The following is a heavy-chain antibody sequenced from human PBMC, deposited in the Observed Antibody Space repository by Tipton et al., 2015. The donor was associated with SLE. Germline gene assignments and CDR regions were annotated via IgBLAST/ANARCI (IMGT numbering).Heavy chain of an antibody. CDR2: INHSGST. D-gene: IGHD6-19*01. CDR3: ARGRGSGWFHI. CDR1: GGSFSGYY. J-gene: IGHJ3*02. V-gene: IGHV4-34*09. Sequence: TLSLTCAVYGGSFSGYYWSWIRQPPGKGLEWIGEINHSGSTYYNPSLKSRVTISVDTSKNQFSLKLSSVTAADTAVYYCARGRGSGWFHIWGQGTMVTVSS.